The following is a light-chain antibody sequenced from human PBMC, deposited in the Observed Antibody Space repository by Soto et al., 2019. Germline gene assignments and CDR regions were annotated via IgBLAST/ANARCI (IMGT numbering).Light chain of an antibody. CDR3: QQYNNWPRT. Sequence: EILLTQSPATLSLSPGERATLSCRASQSFSSNLAWYQQKPGQAPRLLIYGASTRATGVPARFSGSGSGTEFTLTISSLQSEDFAVYYCQQYNNWPRTFGQGTRLEIK. V-gene: IGKV3-15*01. J-gene: IGKJ5*01. CDR2: GAS. CDR1: QSFSSN.